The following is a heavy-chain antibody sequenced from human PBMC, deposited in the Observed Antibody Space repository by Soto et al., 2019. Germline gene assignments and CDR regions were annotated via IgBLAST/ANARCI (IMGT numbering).Heavy chain of an antibody. CDR3: ARVSYYYYDSSGYYRRGRYFDY. V-gene: IGHV4-31*03. J-gene: IGHJ4*02. CDR1: GGSISSGGYY. Sequence: SETLSLTCTVSGGSISSGGYYWSWIRQHPGKGLEWIGYIYYSGSTYYNPSLKSRVTISVDTSKNRFSLKLSSVTAADTAVYYCARVSYYYYDSSGYYRRGRYFDYWGQGTLVTVSS. D-gene: IGHD3-22*01. CDR2: IYYSGST.